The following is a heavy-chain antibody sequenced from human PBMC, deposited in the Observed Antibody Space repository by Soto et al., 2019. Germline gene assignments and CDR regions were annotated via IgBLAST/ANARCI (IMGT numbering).Heavy chain of an antibody. D-gene: IGHD3-10*01. CDR2: ISPMFGAA. CDR3: AMEVQVHTPAFVY. V-gene: IGHV1-69*19. CDR1: GGTFNTYA. J-gene: IGHJ4*02. Sequence: QVQLVQSGAEMKKPGSSVKVSCQSSGGTFNTYAMNWVRQAPGQGPEWMGDISPMFGAANYAPKFQGRVTITADESTGTSYMQLSSLTSDDTALYFCAMEVQVHTPAFVYWGQGTLVTVSS.